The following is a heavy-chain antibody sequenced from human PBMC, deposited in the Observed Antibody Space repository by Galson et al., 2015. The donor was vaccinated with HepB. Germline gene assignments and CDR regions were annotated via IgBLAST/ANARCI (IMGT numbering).Heavy chain of an antibody. Sequence: SGAEVKKPGESLKISCQASGYSFSTHWIGWVRQVPGQGLEWLGIIYLGDSDTKYSPAFQGHVTISVDRSVTSAYLQWTSLKVSDTATYFCARQADIVAPFDYWGQGTLVTVSS. V-gene: IGHV5-51*01. CDR3: ARQADIVAPFDY. J-gene: IGHJ4*02. CDR2: IYLGDSDT. CDR1: GYSFSTHW. D-gene: IGHD2-21*01.